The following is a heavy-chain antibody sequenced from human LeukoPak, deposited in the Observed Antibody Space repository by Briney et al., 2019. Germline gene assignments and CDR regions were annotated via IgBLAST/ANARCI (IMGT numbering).Heavy chain of an antibody. CDR3: ARAVEDTAMAPSDY. CDR1: GFTFDDYA. J-gene: IGHJ4*02. V-gene: IGHV3-43D*03. Sequence: GGSLRLSCAASGFTFDDYAMHWVRQAPGKGLEWVSLISWDGGSTYYADSVKGRFTISRDNSKNSLYLQMNSLRAEDTAVYYCARAVEDTAMAPSDYWGQGTLVTVSS. D-gene: IGHD5-18*01. CDR2: ISWDGGST.